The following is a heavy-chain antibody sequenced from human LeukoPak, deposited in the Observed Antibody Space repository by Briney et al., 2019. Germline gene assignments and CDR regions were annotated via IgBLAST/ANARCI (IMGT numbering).Heavy chain of an antibody. CDR3: ARAPRYLHGAFDI. J-gene: IGHJ3*02. CDR1: GGTFSSFG. Sequence: GSSVKVSCKASGGTFSSFGIGWVRQAPGHGLEWVGGIIPIFGTAKDAQRFHGRVTTTADESTSTAYMELGSLRSEDTAVYYCARAPRYLHGAFDIWGQGTMVTVSS. D-gene: IGHD2-15*01. V-gene: IGHV1-69*01. CDR2: IIPIFGTA.